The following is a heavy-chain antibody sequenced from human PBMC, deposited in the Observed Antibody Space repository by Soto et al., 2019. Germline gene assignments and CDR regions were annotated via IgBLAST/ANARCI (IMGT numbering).Heavy chain of an antibody. D-gene: IGHD3-10*01. V-gene: IGHV4-59*01. CDR1: GGSISSYY. J-gene: IGHJ6*02. Sequence: TSETLSLTCTVSGGSISSYYWSWIRQPPGKGLEWIGYIYYSGSTNYNPSLKSRVTISVDTSKNQFSLKLSSVTAADTAVYYCARDPSAYGSKDYYCYGMDVWGQGTTVTVSS. CDR2: IYYSGST. CDR3: ARDPSAYGSKDYYCYGMDV.